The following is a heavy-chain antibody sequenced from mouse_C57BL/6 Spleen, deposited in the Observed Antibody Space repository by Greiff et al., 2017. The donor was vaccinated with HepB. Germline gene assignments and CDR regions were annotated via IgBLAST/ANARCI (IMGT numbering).Heavy chain of an antibody. V-gene: IGHV1-55*01. CDR2: IYPGSGST. J-gene: IGHJ4*01. Sequence: VQLQQPGAELVKPGASVKMSCKASGYTFTSYWITWVKQRPGQGLEWIGDIYPGSGSTNYNEKFKSKATLTVDTSSSTAYMQLSNLTSEDSAVYYCARAPPYYGSSHYAMDYWGQGTSVTVSS. D-gene: IGHD1-1*01. CDR3: ARAPPYYGSSHYAMDY. CDR1: GYTFTSYW.